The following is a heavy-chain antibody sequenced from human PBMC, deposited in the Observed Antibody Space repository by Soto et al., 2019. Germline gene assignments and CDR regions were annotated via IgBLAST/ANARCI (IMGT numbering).Heavy chain of an antibody. CDR1: GGSTSSDNY. V-gene: IGHV4-30-4*01. Sequence: SETLSLTCTVSGGSTSSDNYWSWIRQPPGKGLEWIGHIYYSGNADYNPSLKSRLAISIDTSKNQFSLKLSSVTAADTAVYFCAREGGESSDGLYYFDSWGQGSLVTVSS. CDR3: AREGGESSDGLYYFDS. D-gene: IGHD3-16*01. CDR2: IYYSGNA. J-gene: IGHJ4*02.